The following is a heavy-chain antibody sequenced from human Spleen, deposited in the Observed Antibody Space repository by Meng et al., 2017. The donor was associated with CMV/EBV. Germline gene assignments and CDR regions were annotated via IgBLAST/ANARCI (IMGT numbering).Heavy chain of an antibody. D-gene: IGHD2-21*01. CDR3: ARGPLRAPRPYFFDS. Sequence: SGYTFSNYDINWVRQAPGQGLEWMGWMNPNSGNSGYAQQFQGRVTMTRTTSINTAYMELSSLRSEDTAVYYCARGPLRAPRPYFFDSWGQGSLVTVSS. CDR2: MNPNSGNS. J-gene: IGHJ4*02. V-gene: IGHV1-8*01. CDR1: GYTFSNYD.